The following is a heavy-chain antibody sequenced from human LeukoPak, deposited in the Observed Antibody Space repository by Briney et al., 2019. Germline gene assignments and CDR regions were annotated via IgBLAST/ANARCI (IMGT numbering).Heavy chain of an antibody. V-gene: IGHV3-48*02. CDR1: GFTFSSYS. D-gene: IGHD3-22*01. J-gene: IGHJ4*02. CDR2: ISSSGTTI. CDR3: ARAIYDSGGFGDY. Sequence: GGSLRLSCVASGFTFSSYSMNWVRQAPGKGLEWVSYISSSGTTIYFADSLKGRFTISRDNAKNSLYLQMNSLRDEDTAVYYCARAIYDSGGFGDYWGQGTLVPVPS.